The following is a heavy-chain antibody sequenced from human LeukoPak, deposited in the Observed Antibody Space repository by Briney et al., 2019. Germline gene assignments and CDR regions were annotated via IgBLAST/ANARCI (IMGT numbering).Heavy chain of an antibody. V-gene: IGHV1-2*02. D-gene: IGHD1-7*01. CDR1: GYTFTGYY. CDR3: ARDTRYNWNYLFDY. CDR2: INPNSGGT. J-gene: IGHJ4*02. Sequence: GASVKVSCKASGYTFTGYYMHWVRQAPGQGLEWMGWINPNSGGTNYAQKFQGRVTMTRDTSISTAYMELSRLRSDDTAVYYCARDTRYNWNYLFDYWGQGTLVTVSS.